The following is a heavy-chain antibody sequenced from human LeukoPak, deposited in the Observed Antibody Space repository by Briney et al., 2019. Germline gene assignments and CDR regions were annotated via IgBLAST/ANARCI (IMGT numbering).Heavy chain of an antibody. Sequence: ASVKVSCKASGGTFSSYAISWVRQAPGQGLEWMGWINPNSGGTNYAQKFQGRVTMTRDTSISTAYMELSRLRSDDTAVYYCARAYDSSGYYQYYFDYWGQGTLVTVSS. V-gene: IGHV1-2*02. D-gene: IGHD3-22*01. J-gene: IGHJ4*02. CDR3: ARAYDSSGYYQYYFDY. CDR2: INPNSGGT. CDR1: GGTFSSYA.